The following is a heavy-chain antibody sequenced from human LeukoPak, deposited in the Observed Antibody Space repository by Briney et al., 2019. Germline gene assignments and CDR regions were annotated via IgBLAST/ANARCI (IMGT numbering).Heavy chain of an antibody. Sequence: SETLSLTCTVSGGSMSSYYWTWLPQPPGQGLVWIGHIYYSGSTKYNTSLKSRVTISVDTSKNPLSLKLNSVTAADTAGYYCARGRAYYDSTGYYHWGQGTLVTVSS. J-gene: IGHJ5*02. D-gene: IGHD3-22*01. CDR1: GGSMSSYY. V-gene: IGHV4-59*12. CDR2: IYYSGST. CDR3: ARGRAYYDSTGYYH.